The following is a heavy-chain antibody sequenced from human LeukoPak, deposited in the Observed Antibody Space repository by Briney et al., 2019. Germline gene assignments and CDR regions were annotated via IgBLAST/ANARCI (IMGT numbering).Heavy chain of an antibody. CDR3: ARALGRRYFDY. CDR1: GYTFTSYG. Sequence: GASVTVSCTASGYTFTSYGISWVRQAPGQGLEWMGWISAYNGNTNYAQKLQGRVTITTDTSKSTAYMELRSLRSDDTAVYYCARALGRRYFDYWGQGTLVTVSS. D-gene: IGHD1-26*01. J-gene: IGHJ4*02. CDR2: ISAYNGNT. V-gene: IGHV1-18*01.